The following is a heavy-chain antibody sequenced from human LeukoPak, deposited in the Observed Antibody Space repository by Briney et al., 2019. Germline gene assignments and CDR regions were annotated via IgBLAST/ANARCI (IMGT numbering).Heavy chain of an antibody. Sequence: PGGSLRLSCAASGLTFGTYWMHWVRQPPGKGLVWVSQINPDGSYTNYADSVKGRFTISRDNAKNTLYLQMNSLRADDTAVYYCARVAYSTSSLNFDYWGQGTLVTVSS. J-gene: IGHJ4*02. CDR3: ARVAYSTSSLNFDY. CDR1: GLTFGTYW. V-gene: IGHV3-74*01. CDR2: INPDGSYT. D-gene: IGHD6-6*01.